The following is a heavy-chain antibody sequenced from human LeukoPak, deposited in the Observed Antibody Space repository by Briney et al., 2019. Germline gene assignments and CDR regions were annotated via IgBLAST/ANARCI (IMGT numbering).Heavy chain of an antibody. CDR3: ARVGSGGWYLNWFDL. D-gene: IGHD6-19*01. Sequence: SETLSLTCAVYGGSFSGNYYWSWIRQPPGKGLEWIGEINYSGSTNYNPSLKSRVTISVDTSQNQFSLKLSSVTAADTSVYYCARVGSGGWYLNWFDLWGQGTLVTVSS. CDR2: INYSGST. V-gene: IGHV4-34*01. J-gene: IGHJ5*02. CDR1: GGSFSGNYY.